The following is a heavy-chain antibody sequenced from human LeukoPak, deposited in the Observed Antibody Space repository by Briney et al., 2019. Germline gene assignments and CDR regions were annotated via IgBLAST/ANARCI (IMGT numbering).Heavy chain of an antibody. CDR2: ISGSGGST. CDR3: AKPPITGTPPHFDY. CDR1: GFTFSSYA. J-gene: IGHJ4*02. Sequence: GESLKISCAASGFTFSSYAMSWVRQAPGKGLEWVSLISGSGGSTYYADSVKGRFTISRDNSKNTLYLQMNGLRAEDTAVYYCAKPPITGTPPHFDYWGQGTLVTVSS. D-gene: IGHD1/OR15-1a*01. V-gene: IGHV3-23*01.